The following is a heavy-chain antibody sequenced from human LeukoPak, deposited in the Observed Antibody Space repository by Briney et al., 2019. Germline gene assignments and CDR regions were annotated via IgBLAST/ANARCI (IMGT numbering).Heavy chain of an antibody. Sequence: SRTLSLTCTVSGGSISSGDYSWSWIRQPAGKGLEWIGRIYTSGSTNYNPSLKSRVTISVDTSKNQFSLKLSSVTAADTAVYYCARGYSSSWYKGAFDIWGQGTMVTVSS. CDR1: GGSISSGDYS. D-gene: IGHD6-13*01. J-gene: IGHJ3*02. V-gene: IGHV4-61*02. CDR3: ARGYSSSWYKGAFDI. CDR2: IYTSGST.